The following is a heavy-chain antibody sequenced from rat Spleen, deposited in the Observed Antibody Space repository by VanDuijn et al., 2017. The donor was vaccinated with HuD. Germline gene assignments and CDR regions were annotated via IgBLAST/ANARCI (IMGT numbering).Heavy chain of an antibody. CDR1: GFSLSRNG. Sequence: QVQLKESGPGLVQPSQTLSLTCTVSGFSLSRNGVSWVRQPPGKGLEWIAAISSGGNTYYYSTLKSRLSISRDTSKSQVFLKMNSLQTEDTAIYFCTRGASRFDYWAKESWSQSPQ. D-gene: IGHD3-8*01. J-gene: IGHJ2*01. CDR3: TRGASRFDY. V-gene: IGHV2S12*01. CDR2: ISSGGNT.